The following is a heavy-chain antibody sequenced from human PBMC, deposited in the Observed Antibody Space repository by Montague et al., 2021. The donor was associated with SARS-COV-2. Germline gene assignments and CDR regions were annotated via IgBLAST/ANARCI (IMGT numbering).Heavy chain of an antibody. Sequence: SETRSLTCTVSGGSMSDHYWSWIRQPPGKGLEWLAYIYYSGGINSNASLKSGVSMSVDTSKNQFSLKLTSVTAADTAVYYCARAVSVRRAVNWFDPWGQGTLVTVSS. CDR3: ARAVSVRRAVNWFDP. CDR1: GGSMSDHY. CDR2: IYYSGGI. J-gene: IGHJ5*02. D-gene: IGHD3-10*01. V-gene: IGHV4-59*11.